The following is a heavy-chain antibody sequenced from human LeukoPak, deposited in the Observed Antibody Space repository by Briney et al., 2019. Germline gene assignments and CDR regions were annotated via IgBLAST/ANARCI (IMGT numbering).Heavy chain of an antibody. J-gene: IGHJ3*02. CDR3: ARSLVAARRELAFDI. D-gene: IGHD6-6*01. CDR2: INWNGGST. V-gene: IGHV3-20*04. Sequence: PGGSLRLSCVASGFTFDDYGMSWVRQAPGKGLEWVSRINWNGGSTGYADSVKGRFTISRDNAKNSLYLQMNSLRAEDTAVYYCARSLVAARRELAFDIWGQGTMVTVSS. CDR1: GFTFDDYG.